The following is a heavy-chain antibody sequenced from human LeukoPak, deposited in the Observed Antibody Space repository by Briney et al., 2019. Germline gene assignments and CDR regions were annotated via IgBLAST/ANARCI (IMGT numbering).Heavy chain of an antibody. Sequence: SVKVSCKASGGTFSSYAISWVRQAPGQGLEWMGGINPIFGIANYAQKFQGRVTITADKSTSTAYMELSSLRSEDTAVYYCARGRYCSSTSCLYYYYYYMDVWGKGTTVTVSS. CDR2: INPIFGIA. J-gene: IGHJ6*03. D-gene: IGHD2-2*01. CDR1: GGTFSSYA. V-gene: IGHV1-69*10. CDR3: ARGRYCSSTSCLYYYYYYMDV.